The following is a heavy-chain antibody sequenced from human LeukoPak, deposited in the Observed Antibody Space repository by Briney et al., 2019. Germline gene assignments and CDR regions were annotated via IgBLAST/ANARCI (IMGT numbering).Heavy chain of an antibody. J-gene: IGHJ2*01. CDR1: GYTFTSYA. CDR3: ARGYWNFGL. Sequence: ASVTVSFTASGYTFTSYAMNWVRQAPGQGLEWMGWINTNTGNPTYAQGFTGRFVFSLDTSVSTAYLQMNRLRAEDTAVYYCARGYWNFGLWGRGTQVTVSS. CDR2: INTNTGNP. V-gene: IGHV7-4-1*02.